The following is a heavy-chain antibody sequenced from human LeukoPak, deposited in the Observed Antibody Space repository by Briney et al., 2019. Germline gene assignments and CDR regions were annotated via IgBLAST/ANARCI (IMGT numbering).Heavy chain of an antibody. Sequence: GGSLRLSCAASGFTFSSYGMHWVRQAPGKGLEWVAVIWYDGSNKYYADSVKGRFTISRDNSKNTLYLQTNSLRAEDTAVYYCAREKDDYSPNWFDPWGQGTLVTVSS. CDR3: AREKDDYSPNWFDP. CDR1: GFTFSSYG. J-gene: IGHJ5*02. D-gene: IGHD4-11*01. CDR2: IWYDGSNK. V-gene: IGHV3-33*01.